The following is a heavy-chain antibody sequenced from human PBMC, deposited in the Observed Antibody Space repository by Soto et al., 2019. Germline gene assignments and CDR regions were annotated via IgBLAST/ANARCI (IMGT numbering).Heavy chain of an antibody. V-gene: IGHV3-21*01. CDR3: ARNGPGSGDFWSGYYYYYYGMDV. J-gene: IGHJ6*02. D-gene: IGHD3-3*01. Sequence: GGSLRLSCAASGFTFSSYSMNWVRQAPGKGLEWVSSISSSSSYIYYADSVKGRFTISRDNAKNSLYLQMNSLRAEDTAVYYCARNGPGSGDFWSGYYYYYYGMDVWGQGTTVTVSS. CDR1: GFTFSSYS. CDR2: ISSSSSYI.